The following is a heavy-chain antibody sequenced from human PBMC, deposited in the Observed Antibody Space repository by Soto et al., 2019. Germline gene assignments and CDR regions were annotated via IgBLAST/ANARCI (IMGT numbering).Heavy chain of an antibody. J-gene: IGHJ5*02. CDR3: ARDCSGGSCSLP. CDR2: IIPILGIA. V-gene: IGHV1-69*04. Sequence: SVKVSCKASGGTFSSYTISWVRQAPGQGLEWMGRIIPILGIANYAQKFQGRVTITADKSTSTAYMELSSLRSEDTAVYYCARDCSGGSCSLPWGQGTLVTVSS. CDR1: GGTFSSYT. D-gene: IGHD2-15*01.